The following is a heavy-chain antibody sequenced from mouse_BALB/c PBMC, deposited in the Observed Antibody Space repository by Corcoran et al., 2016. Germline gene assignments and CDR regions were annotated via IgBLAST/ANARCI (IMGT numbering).Heavy chain of an antibody. CDR1: GYSFTGYY. CDR2: INPYNGAT. V-gene: IGHV1-26*01. D-gene: IGHD2-1*01. Sequence: EVQLQQSGPELVKPGASVKISCKASGYSFTGYYMHWVKQSHVKSLEWIGRINPYNGATSYNQNFKDKASLTVDKSSSTAYMDLHSLTSEDSAVYYCARSLYGNGAMDYWGQGTSVTVSS. CDR3: ARSLYGNGAMDY. J-gene: IGHJ4*01.